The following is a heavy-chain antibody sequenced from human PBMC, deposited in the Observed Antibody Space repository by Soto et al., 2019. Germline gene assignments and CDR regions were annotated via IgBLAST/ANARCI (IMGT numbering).Heavy chain of an antibody. V-gene: IGHV4-34*01. CDR2: INHSGST. CDR3: ARAGKKDTPQQHIVVVTAILYFDY. Sequence: SETRSLTCAVYGGSFSGYYWSWIRQPPGKGLEWIGEINHSGSTNYNPSLKSRVTISVDTSKNQFSLKLSSVTAADTAVYYCARAGKKDTPQQHIVVVTAILYFDYWGQGTLVTVSS. J-gene: IGHJ4*02. D-gene: IGHD2-21*02. CDR1: GGSFSGYY.